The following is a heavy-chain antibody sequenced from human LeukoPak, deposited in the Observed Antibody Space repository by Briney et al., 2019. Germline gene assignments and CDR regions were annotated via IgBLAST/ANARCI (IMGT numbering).Heavy chain of an antibody. Sequence: PSETLSLTCTVSGGSITSDYWSWIRQPPGKGLESIGYIYYSGSTNYNPSLKSRVTISVDTSKNQFSLKLSSVTAADTAVYYCARVAPVGATRALDYWGQGTLVTVSS. V-gene: IGHV4-59*01. D-gene: IGHD1-26*01. J-gene: IGHJ4*02. CDR3: ARVAPVGATRALDY. CDR2: IYYSGST. CDR1: GGSITSDY.